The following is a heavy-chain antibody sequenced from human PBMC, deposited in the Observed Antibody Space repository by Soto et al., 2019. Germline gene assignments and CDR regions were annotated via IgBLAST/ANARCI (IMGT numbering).Heavy chain of an antibody. V-gene: IGHV3-30-3*01. CDR2: ISYDGSNK. CDR3: AREGPSPHIVVVVAATYFDY. D-gene: IGHD2-15*01. Sequence: QVQLVESGGGVVQPGRSLRLSCAASGFTFSSYAMHWVRQAPGKGLEWVAVISYDGSNKYYADSVKGRFTISRDNSKNTMYLQMNSLRAEDTAVYYFAREGPSPHIVVVVAATYFDYWGQGTLVTVSS. CDR1: GFTFSSYA. J-gene: IGHJ4*02.